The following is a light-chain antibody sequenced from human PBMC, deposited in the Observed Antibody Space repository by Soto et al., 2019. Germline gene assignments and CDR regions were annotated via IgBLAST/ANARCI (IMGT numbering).Light chain of an antibody. CDR3: ATWDDSLHGYV. Sequence: QSVLTQPPSVSAAPGQKVSISCSGSSSNVGKNFVSWYQHVPGKAPKLLIYDNQKRPSGIPDRFSASKSGTLATLDITGLQTGDEADYYCATWDDSLHGYVFGTGTKVTVL. J-gene: IGLJ1*01. V-gene: IGLV1-51*01. CDR1: SSNVGKNF. CDR2: DNQ.